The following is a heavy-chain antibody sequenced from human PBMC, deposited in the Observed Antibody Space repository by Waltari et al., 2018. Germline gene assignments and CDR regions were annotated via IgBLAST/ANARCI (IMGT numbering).Heavy chain of an antibody. V-gene: IGHV4-59*01. Sequence: QVQLQESGPGLVKPSETLSLTCTVSGGSISSYYWSWIRQPPGKGLEWIGYIYYSGSTNDTPSLESRVTISVDTSKNQFSLKLSSVTAADTAVYYCARVGQLGIAFDIWGQGTMVTVSS. CDR3: ARVGQLGIAFDI. CDR2: IYYSGST. J-gene: IGHJ3*02. CDR1: GGSISSYY. D-gene: IGHD6-13*01.